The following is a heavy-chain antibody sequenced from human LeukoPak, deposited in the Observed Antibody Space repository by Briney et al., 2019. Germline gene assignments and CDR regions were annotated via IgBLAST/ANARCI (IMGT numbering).Heavy chain of an antibody. CDR3: ARNWYDSSGYLPYYFDY. D-gene: IGHD3-22*01. Sequence: SETLSLTCAVYGGSFSGYYWSWIRQPPGKGLEWIGEINHSGSTNYNPSLKSRVTISVDTSKNQFSLKLSSVTAADTAVYYCARNWYDSSGYLPYYFDYWGQGTLVTVSS. V-gene: IGHV4-34*01. J-gene: IGHJ4*02. CDR2: INHSGST. CDR1: GGSFSGYY.